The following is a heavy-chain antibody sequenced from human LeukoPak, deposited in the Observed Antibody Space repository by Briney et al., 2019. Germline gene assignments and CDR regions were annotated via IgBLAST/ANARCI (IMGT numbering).Heavy chain of an antibody. D-gene: IGHD5-12*01. Sequence: SQTLSLTCAISGDSVSSNSVAWNWITQSPSRGLEWLGSTYYRTKWYNDYAVSVKSRITINPDTSKNQFSLQLNSVTPEDTAVHYCAREWRYSGYDRLVIRQTYYYYYMDVWGKGTTVTISS. CDR2: TYYRTKWYN. CDR3: AREWRYSGYDRLVIRQTYYYYYMDV. J-gene: IGHJ6*03. CDR1: GDSVSSNSVA. V-gene: IGHV6-1*01.